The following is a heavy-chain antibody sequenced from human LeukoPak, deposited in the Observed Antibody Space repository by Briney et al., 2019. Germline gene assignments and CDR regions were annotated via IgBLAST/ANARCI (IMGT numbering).Heavy chain of an antibody. CDR3: ARAFGTSNIYGMDV. J-gene: IGHJ6*02. D-gene: IGHD2/OR15-2a*01. V-gene: IGHV3-48*03. Sequence: GGSLRLSCAASGFTCSDYAMNWVRQAPGKGLEWVSNISSSGSTIYYADSVKGRFTISRDNARNSLYLQMHSLRAEDTAVYYCARAFGTSNIYGMDVWGQGTTVTVSS. CDR1: GFTCSDYA. CDR2: ISSSGSTI.